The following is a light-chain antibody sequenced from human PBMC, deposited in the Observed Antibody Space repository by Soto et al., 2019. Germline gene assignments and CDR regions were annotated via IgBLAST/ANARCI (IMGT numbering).Light chain of an antibody. V-gene: IGLV2-8*01. CDR1: SRDVGGYDY. J-gene: IGLJ2*01. Sequence: QSALTQPRSVSGSPGQSVTISCTRTSRDVGGYDYVSWYQQHPGKAPKLMISEVSKRPSGVPDRFSGSKSGNTASLTVSGLQAEDEADYYCSSYAGSVNVIFGGGTKLTVL. CDR3: SSYAGSVNVI. CDR2: EVS.